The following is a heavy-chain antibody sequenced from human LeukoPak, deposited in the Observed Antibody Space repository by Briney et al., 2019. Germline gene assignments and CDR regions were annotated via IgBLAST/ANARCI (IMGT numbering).Heavy chain of an antibody. V-gene: IGHV4-39*01. CDR1: GGSISSSSYY. CDR2: IYYSGSS. Sequence: PSETLSLTCTVSGGSISSSSYYWGWIRQPPGKGLEWIGSIYYSGSSYYNPSLKSRVTISVHTSKNQFSLKLSSVTAADTAVYYCARGPSYWGQGTLATVSS. J-gene: IGHJ4*02. CDR3: ARGPSY.